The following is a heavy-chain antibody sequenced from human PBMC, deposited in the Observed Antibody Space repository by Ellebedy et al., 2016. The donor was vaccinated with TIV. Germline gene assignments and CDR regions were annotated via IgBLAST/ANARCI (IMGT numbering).Heavy chain of an antibody. CDR1: GYTVTKYY. CDR3: ARKYYFDY. CDR2: IDPSGGGT. J-gene: IGHJ4*02. Sequence: ASVKVSCKAFGYTVTKYYVHWVRQAPGQGLEWVGIIDPSGGGTTYAQKFQGRVTMTNDTSTNTVYMELSSLRSEDTAIYYCARKYYFDYWGQGTLVTVSS. V-gene: IGHV1-46*01.